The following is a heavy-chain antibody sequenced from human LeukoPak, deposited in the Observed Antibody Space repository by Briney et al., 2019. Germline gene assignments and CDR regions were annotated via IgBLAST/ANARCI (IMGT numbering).Heavy chain of an antibody. CDR2: IIPIFGTA. CDR3: ARGYCSSTSCRNPYDY. J-gene: IGHJ4*02. V-gene: IGHV1-69*13. Sequence: ASVKVSCKASGGTFSSYAISWVRQAPGQGLEWMGAIIPIFGTANYAQKFQGRVTITADESTSTAYMELSSLRSEDTAVYYCARGYCSSTSCRNPYDYWGQGTLVTVSS. CDR1: GGTFSSYA. D-gene: IGHD2-2*01.